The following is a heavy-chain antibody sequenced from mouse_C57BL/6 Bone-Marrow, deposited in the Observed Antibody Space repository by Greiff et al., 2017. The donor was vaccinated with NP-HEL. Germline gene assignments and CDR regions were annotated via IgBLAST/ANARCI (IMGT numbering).Heavy chain of an antibody. CDR2: INPNYGTT. Sequence: EVKLMESGPELVKPGASVKISCKASGYSFTDYNMNWVKQSNGKSLEWIGVINPNYGTTSYNQKFKGKATLTVDQSSSTAYMQLNSLTSEDSAVYYCAREAYYSNYVGFAYWGQGTLVTVSA. CDR1: GYSFTDYN. D-gene: IGHD2-5*01. CDR3: AREAYYSNYVGFAY. J-gene: IGHJ3*01. V-gene: IGHV1-39*01.